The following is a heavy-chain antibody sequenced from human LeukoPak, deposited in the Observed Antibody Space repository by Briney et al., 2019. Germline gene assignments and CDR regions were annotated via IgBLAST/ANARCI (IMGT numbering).Heavy chain of an antibody. CDR3: ASTTLGDQLLARFKP. J-gene: IGHJ3*01. V-gene: IGHV5-51*01. Sequence: GESLKIACQGLGYSITSYCMGWVRQMPGKGLEWMGITSSGDSDTKYSPPFQGQVTISADKSISTAYLQWSSLKASDTAMYYCASTTLGDQLLARFKPRGQGTIVTVSS. CDR1: GYSITSYC. CDR2: TSSGDSDT. D-gene: IGHD2-2*01.